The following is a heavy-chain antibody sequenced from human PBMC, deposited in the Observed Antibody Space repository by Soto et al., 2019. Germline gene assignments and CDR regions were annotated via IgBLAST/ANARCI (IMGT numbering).Heavy chain of an antibody. CDR1: GFTFSSYD. CDR2: IGTAGDQ. V-gene: IGHV3-13*05. CDR3: ARGKGVYCSGGSCYYVDV. D-gene: IGHD2-15*01. Sequence: EVQLVESGGGLVQPGGSLRLSCAASGFTFSSYDMHWVRQATGKGLEWVSAIGTAGDQYYPGSVKGRFTISRENAKNSLYLQMNGLRAGDTAVYYCARGKGVYCSGGSCYYVDVWGKGTTVPVSS. J-gene: IGHJ6*03.